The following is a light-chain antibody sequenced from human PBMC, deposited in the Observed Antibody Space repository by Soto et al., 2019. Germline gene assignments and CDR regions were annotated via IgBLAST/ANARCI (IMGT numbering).Light chain of an antibody. V-gene: IGKV1-39*01. Sequence: DIPMTQSPSSLSASVGDRVTITCRASQTISRNLNWYQQKPGKAPDLLIFAASNLQSGVQSRFSGSGSGADFTLTISSLQPEDFATYYCQQGHSAPLTFGGGTKVEIK. CDR1: QTISRN. CDR3: QQGHSAPLT. CDR2: AAS. J-gene: IGKJ4*01.